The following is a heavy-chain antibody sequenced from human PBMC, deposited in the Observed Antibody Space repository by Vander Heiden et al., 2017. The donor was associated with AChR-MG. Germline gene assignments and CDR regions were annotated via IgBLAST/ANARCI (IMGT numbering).Heavy chain of an antibody. V-gene: IGHV3-9*01. CDR2: ISWNSGSI. CDR1: GFTFDDYA. Sequence: EVQLVESGGGLVQPGRSLRLSCAASGFTFDDYAMHWVRQAPGKGLEWVSGISWNSGSIGYADSVKGRVTISRDNAKNSLYLQMNSLRAEETALYYCAKGLLWRELRERNDAFDIWGQGTMVTVSS. D-gene: IGHD3-10*01. J-gene: IGHJ3*02. CDR3: AKGLLWRELRERNDAFDI.